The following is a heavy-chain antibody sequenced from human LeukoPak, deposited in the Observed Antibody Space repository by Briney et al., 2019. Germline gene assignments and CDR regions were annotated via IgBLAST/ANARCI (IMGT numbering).Heavy chain of an antibody. CDR3: AKKMVRGVSYYYYYMDV. CDR2: ISGSGGST. CDR1: GFTFSKVW. D-gene: IGHD3-10*01. V-gene: IGHV3-23*01. J-gene: IGHJ6*03. Sequence: GGSLRLSCEASGFTFSKVWMSWVRQAPGKGLEWVSAISGSGGSTYYADSVKGRFTISRDNSKNTLYLQMNSLRAEDTAVYYCAKKMVRGVSYYYYYMDVWGKGTTVTVSS.